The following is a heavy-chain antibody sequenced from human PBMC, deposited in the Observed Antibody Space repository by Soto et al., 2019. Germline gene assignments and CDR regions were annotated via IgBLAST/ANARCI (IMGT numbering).Heavy chain of an antibody. CDR1: GYIFTGYF. CDR2: INPNTSAT. J-gene: IGHJ6*02. D-gene: IGHD1-26*01. V-gene: IGHV1-2*02. CDR3: ARITWGRDHHYGMDV. Sequence: GASVKVSCKASGYIFTGYFIQWLRQAPGQGLEWMGWINPNTSATNYAQKFQGRVTMTRXPXXGXXXMXLXXLRPDDTALYYCARITWGRDHHYGMDVWG.